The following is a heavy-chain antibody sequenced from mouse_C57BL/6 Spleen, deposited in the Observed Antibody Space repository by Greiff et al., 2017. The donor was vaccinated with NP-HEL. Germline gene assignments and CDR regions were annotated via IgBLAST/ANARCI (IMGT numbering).Heavy chain of an antibody. J-gene: IGHJ2*01. CDR2: IHPNSGST. CDR1: GYTFTSSW. D-gene: IGHD2-1*01. Sequence: VQLQQPGAELVKPGASVKLSCKASGYTFTSSWMHWVKQRPGQGLEWIGMIHPNSGSTNYNEKFKSKATLTVDKSSSTAYMQLSSLTSEDSAVYYCAREDYGNYFDYWGQGTTLTVSS. CDR3: AREDYGNYFDY. V-gene: IGHV1-64*01.